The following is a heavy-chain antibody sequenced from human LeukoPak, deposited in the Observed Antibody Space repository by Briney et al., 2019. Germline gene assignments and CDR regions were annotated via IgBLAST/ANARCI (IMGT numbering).Heavy chain of an antibody. J-gene: IGHJ2*01. CDR2: IYYSGST. D-gene: IGHD6-13*01. Sequence: SETLSLTCTVSGGSISSYYWSWIRQPPGKGLEWIGYIYYSGSTNYNPSLKSRVTISVDTSKNQFSLKLSSVTAADTAVYYCARDQVSPEKPRGYWYFDLWGRGTLVTVSS. CDR3: ARDQVSPEKPRGYWYFDL. CDR1: GGSISSYY. V-gene: IGHV4-59*01.